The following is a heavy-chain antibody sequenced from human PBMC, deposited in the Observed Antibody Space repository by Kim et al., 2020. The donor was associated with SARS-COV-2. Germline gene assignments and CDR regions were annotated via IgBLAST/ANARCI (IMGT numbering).Heavy chain of an antibody. J-gene: IGHJ2*01. D-gene: IGHD3-16*01. CDR1: GFTFSTYA. CDR3: AKDPGGHLPPRYFDL. CDR2: ISDIGGSL. Sequence: GGSLRLSCAASGFTFSTYAMSWVRQAPGKGLEWVSAISDIGGSLKYADSVKGRFTISRDNSKNTVYLQMNSLRGDDTAVYYCAKDPGGHLPPRYFDLWGRGTLVTVSS. V-gene: IGHV3-23*01.